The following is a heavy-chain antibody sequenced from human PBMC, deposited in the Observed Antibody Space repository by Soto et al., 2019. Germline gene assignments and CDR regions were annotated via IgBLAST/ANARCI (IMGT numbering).Heavy chain of an antibody. CDR1: GFTFSTFW. Sequence: GGSLRLSCAASGFTFSTFWMTWVRQAPGRGLEWVANIKQDGSEKYYVDSVKGRFTISRDNAKNSLYLQMNGLRAEDTAVYYCTRGNNGWYRYYYAMDVWGQGTPVTVSS. D-gene: IGHD6-19*01. CDR3: TRGNNGWYRYYYAMDV. J-gene: IGHJ6*02. CDR2: IKQDGSEK. V-gene: IGHV3-7*04.